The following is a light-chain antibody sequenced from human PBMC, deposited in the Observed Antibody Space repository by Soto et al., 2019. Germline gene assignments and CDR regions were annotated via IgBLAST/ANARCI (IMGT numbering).Light chain of an antibody. V-gene: IGKV3-15*01. J-gene: IGKJ5*01. CDR1: QSVTSN. CDR3: KQGHTWPLIT. Sequence: VIMKQSPATLSVTTGERATLSCRASQSVTSNFAWYQQKPGQAPSLLIYGASTRAPGVPARFSGSGSGTEFTLTISCLESEDVAVCYCKQGHTWPLITFGAGARLEIK. CDR2: GAS.